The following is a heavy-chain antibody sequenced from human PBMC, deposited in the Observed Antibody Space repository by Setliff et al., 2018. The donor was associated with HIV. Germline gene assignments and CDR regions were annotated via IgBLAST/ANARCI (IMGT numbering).Heavy chain of an antibody. D-gene: IGHD3-16*01. J-gene: IGHJ2*01. CDR1: GFTFSSYA. Sequence: PGGSLRLSCAASGFTFSSYAMSWVRQAPGKGLEWVSALSGSGGSKYYADSVKGRFTISRDNAKNSLYLQMSSLRAEDTAVYYCAREASRSNGYSYDLWGRGTLVTVSS. V-gene: IGHV3-23*01. CDR2: LSGSGGSK. CDR3: AREASRSNGYSYDL.